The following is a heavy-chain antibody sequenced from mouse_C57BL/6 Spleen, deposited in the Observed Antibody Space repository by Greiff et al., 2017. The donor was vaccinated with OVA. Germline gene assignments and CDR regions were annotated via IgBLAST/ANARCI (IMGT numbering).Heavy chain of an antibody. J-gene: IGHJ3*01. CDR2: ISYDGSN. CDR3: ARDANEAWFAY. Sequence: EVQLQASGPGLVTPSQSLSLTCSVTGYSITSGYYWNWIRQFPGNKLEWMGYISYDGSNNYNPSLKNRISITRDTSKNQFFLKLNSVTTEDTATYYCARDANEAWFAYWGQGTLVTVSA. D-gene: IGHD6-1*01. V-gene: IGHV3-6*01. CDR1: GYSITSGYY.